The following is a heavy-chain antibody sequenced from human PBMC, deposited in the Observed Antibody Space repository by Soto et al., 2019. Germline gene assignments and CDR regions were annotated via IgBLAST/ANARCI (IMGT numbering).Heavy chain of an antibody. J-gene: IGHJ4*02. CDR2: IKQDGSEK. V-gene: IGHV3-7*01. CDR1: GFTFSSYW. Sequence: PGGSLRLSCAASGFTFSSYWMSWVRQAPGKGLEWVANIKQDGSEKYYVDSVKGRFTISRDNAKNSLYLQMNSLRAEDTAVYYCATDSGSYGKKGSFDYWGQGTLVTVSS. CDR3: ATDSGSYGKKGSFDY. D-gene: IGHD1-26*01.